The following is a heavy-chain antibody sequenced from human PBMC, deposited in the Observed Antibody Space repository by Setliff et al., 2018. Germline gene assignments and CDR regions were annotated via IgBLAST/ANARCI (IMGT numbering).Heavy chain of an antibody. D-gene: IGHD1-26*01. CDR1: GYTFTSYA. CDR2: INTNTGIP. CDR3: AKVSGTYPYYYYYYMDV. J-gene: IGHJ6*03. Sequence: GASVKVSCKASGYTFTSYAMNWVRQAPGQGLEWMGWINTNTGIPTYAQGFTGRFDFSLDTSVSTAYLQISSLKAEDTAVYYCAKVSGTYPYYYYYYMDVWGKGTTVTVSS. V-gene: IGHV7-4-1*02.